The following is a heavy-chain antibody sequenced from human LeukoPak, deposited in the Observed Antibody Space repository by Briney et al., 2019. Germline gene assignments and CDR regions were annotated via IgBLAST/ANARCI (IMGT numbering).Heavy chain of an antibody. D-gene: IGHD3-10*01. CDR3: ARDFPYNYGSGSPSNWFDP. CDR1: GYTFTNYG. Sequence: GASVKASCKASGYTFTNYGISWVRQAPGQGLEWMGWISAYNGNTNYAQKLQGRVTMTTDTSRSTGYMELRSLRSDDTAVYYCARDFPYNYGSGSPSNWFDPWGQGTLVTVSS. V-gene: IGHV1-18*01. J-gene: IGHJ5*02. CDR2: ISAYNGNT.